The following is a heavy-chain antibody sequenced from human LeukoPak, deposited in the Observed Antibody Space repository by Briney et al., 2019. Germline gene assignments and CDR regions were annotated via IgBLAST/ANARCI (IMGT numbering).Heavy chain of an antibody. Sequence: SETLSLTCAVYGGSFSGYYCSWIRQPPGKGLEWIGEINHSGSTNYNPSLKSRVTISVDTSKNQFSLKLSSVTAADTAVYYCARARLYYDFWSGYHRVFDYWGQGTLVTVSS. J-gene: IGHJ4*02. D-gene: IGHD3-3*01. CDR2: INHSGST. V-gene: IGHV4-34*01. CDR1: GGSFSGYY. CDR3: ARARLYYDFWSGYHRVFDY.